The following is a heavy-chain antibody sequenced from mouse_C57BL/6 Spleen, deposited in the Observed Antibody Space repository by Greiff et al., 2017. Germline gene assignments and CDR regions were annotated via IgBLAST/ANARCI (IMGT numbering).Heavy chain of an antibody. J-gene: IGHJ4*01. V-gene: IGHV1-54*01. CDR2: INPGSGGT. CDR1: GYAFTNYL. Sequence: QVQLQQSGAELVRPGTSVKVSCKASGYAFTNYLIEWVKQRPGQGLEWIGVINPGSGGTNYNEKFKGKATLTADKSSSTAYMQLSSLTSEDSAVYFCARGSNYHYYAMDYWGQGTSVTVSS. CDR3: ARGSNYHYYAMDY. D-gene: IGHD2-5*01.